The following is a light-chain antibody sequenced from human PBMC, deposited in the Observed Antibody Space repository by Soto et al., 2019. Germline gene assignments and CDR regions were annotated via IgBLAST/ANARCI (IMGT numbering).Light chain of an antibody. J-gene: IGKJ5*01. CDR2: KAS. Sequence: DIQMTQSPSTLSASVGDRVTFACRASQNIVDWLAWYQQKPGKAPKLLIYKASNLESGVPSRFGGSGSGSEFTLTISNLQPDDFATYYCQQYKDNPWTFGQGTRLEIK. CDR3: QQYKDNPWT. V-gene: IGKV1-5*03. CDR1: QNIVDW.